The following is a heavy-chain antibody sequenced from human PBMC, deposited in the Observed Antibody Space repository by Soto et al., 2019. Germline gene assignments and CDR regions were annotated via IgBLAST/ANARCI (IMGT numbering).Heavy chain of an antibody. Sequence: ESGGGLLQPGGSLRLSCEASGFTFSSYAMSWVRQAPGKGLEWVSVISGSVGTTYYADSVKGRFTISRDNSKNTLYLQMNNLRAEDTAVYYCAKDHLFSGWTSGGYFDYWGQGALVTVSS. J-gene: IGHJ4*02. V-gene: IGHV3-23*01. CDR1: GFTFSSYA. D-gene: IGHD6-19*01. CDR2: ISGSVGTT. CDR3: AKDHLFSGWTSGGYFDY.